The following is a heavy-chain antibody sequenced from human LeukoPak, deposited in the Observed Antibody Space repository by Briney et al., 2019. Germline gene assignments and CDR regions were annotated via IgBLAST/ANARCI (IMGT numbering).Heavy chain of an antibody. CDR2: ISAYNGNT. J-gene: IGHJ4*02. V-gene: IGHV1-18*01. CDR3: ARDPLLLWFGELHY. CDR1: GYTFTSYG. Sequence: ASVKVSCKASGYTFTSYGISRVRQAPGQGLEWMGWISAYNGNTNYAQKLQGRVTMTTDTSTSTAYMELRSLRSDDTAVYYCARDPLLLWFGELHYWGQGTLVTVSS. D-gene: IGHD3-10*01.